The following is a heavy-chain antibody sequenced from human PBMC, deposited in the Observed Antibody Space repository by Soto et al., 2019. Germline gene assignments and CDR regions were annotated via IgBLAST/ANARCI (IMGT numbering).Heavy chain of an antibody. V-gene: IGHV3-33*01. J-gene: IGHJ4*02. Sequence: GGSLSLSCAASGFTFSSYGMHWVRQAPGKGLEWVAVIWFDGSNKYYADSVKGRFTISRDNSKNTLYLQMNSLGAEDTAVYYCARDPGSSWYPIDYWGQGTLVTVSS. CDR1: GFTFSSYG. D-gene: IGHD6-13*01. CDR3: ARDPGSSWYPIDY. CDR2: IWFDGSNK.